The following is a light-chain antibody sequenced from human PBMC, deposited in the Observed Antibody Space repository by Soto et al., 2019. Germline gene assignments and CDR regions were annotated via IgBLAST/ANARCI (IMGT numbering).Light chain of an antibody. V-gene: IGKV3-15*01. CDR1: QSVGGN. CDR3: QQRSNWPPIT. Sequence: EIEMTQSPGTLSVSPGERATLSCRASQSVGGNLAWYQQKPGQTPRLLIYGASTRATGIPDRFSGSGSGTDFTLTISRLEPEDFGVYYCQQRSNWPPITFGQGTRLEIK. J-gene: IGKJ5*01. CDR2: GAS.